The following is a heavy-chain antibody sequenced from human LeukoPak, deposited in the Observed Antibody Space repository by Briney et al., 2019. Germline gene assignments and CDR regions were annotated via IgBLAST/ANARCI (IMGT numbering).Heavy chain of an antibody. Sequence: SETLSLTCAVYGGSFSGYYWSWIRQPPGKGLEWIGEINHSGSTNYNPSLKSRVTISVDTSKNQSSLKLSSVTAADTAVYYCARLSVTDGFDYWGQGTLVTVSS. V-gene: IGHV4-34*01. D-gene: IGHD4-17*01. CDR1: GGSFSGYY. CDR3: ARLSVTDGFDY. CDR2: INHSGST. J-gene: IGHJ4*02.